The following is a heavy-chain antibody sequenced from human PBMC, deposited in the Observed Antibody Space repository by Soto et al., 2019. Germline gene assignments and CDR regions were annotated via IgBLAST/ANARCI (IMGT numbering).Heavy chain of an antibody. CDR2: INGDESST. Sequence: EVQLVQSGGGLVQPGGSLRLSCAASGFTFSDYWMHWVRQGPGKGLVWVSRINGDESSTSYADSVKGRFTISRDNAKNKLYLQMNSLRAEDTAVYYCARRGQRPGLAYWGQGTLVTVSS. J-gene: IGHJ4*02. CDR3: ARRGQRPGLAY. D-gene: IGHD3-10*01. CDR1: GFTFSDYW. V-gene: IGHV3-74*01.